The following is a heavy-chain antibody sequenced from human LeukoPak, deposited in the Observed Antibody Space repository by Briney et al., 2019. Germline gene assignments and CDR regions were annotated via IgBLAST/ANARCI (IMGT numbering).Heavy chain of an antibody. V-gene: IGHV3-23*01. D-gene: IGHD6-13*01. J-gene: IGHJ6*02. CDR2: ISGSGGST. CDR1: GFTFSSYA. CDR3: AKSSWQRRDYYYGMDV. Sequence: GGSLRLSCAASGFTFSSYAMSWVRQAPGKGVEWVSAISGSGGSTYYADSVKGRFTISRDNYKNTLYLQMNSLRAEDTAVYYCAKSSWQRRDYYYGMDVWGQGTTVTVSS.